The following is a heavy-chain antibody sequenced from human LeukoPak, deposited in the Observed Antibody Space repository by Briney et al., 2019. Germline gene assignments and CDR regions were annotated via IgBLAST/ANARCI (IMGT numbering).Heavy chain of an antibody. V-gene: IGHV3-23*01. CDR3: AKDRYCSSISCYGSFDY. Sequence: GGSLRLSCAASGFTFSSYAMSWVRQAPGKGLEWVSAISGSGGSTYYADSVKGRFTISRDNSKNTLYLQMNSLRAEDTAVYYCAKDRYCSSISCYGSFDYWGQGTLVTVSS. CDR2: ISGSGGST. CDR1: GFTFSSYA. D-gene: IGHD2-2*01. J-gene: IGHJ4*02.